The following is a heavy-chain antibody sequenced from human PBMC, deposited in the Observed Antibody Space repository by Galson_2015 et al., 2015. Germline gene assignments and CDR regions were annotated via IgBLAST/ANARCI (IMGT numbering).Heavy chain of an antibody. CDR1: GFTFSSYA. CDR3: AKDLLYSSGGGY. V-gene: IGHV3-23*01. D-gene: IGHD6-19*01. Sequence: SLRLSCAASGFTFSSYAMSWVRQAPGKGLEWVSAISGSGGSTYYADSVKGRFTISRDNSKNTLYLQMNSLRAEDTAVYYCAKDLLYSSGGGYWGQGTLVTVSS. J-gene: IGHJ4*02. CDR2: ISGSGGST.